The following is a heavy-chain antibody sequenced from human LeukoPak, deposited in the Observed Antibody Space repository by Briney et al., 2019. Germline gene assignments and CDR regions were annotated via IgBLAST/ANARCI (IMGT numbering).Heavy chain of an antibody. J-gene: IGHJ6*03. CDR1: GYTFTGYY. V-gene: IGHV1-2*02. Sequence: GASVKVSCKASGYTFTGYYMHWVRQAPGQGLEWMGWINPNSGGTNYAQKFQGRVTMTRDTSISTAYMELSRPRSDDTAVYYCAREPMVRGVTHYYMDVWGKGTTVTVSS. CDR2: INPNSGGT. D-gene: IGHD3-10*01. CDR3: AREPMVRGVTHYYMDV.